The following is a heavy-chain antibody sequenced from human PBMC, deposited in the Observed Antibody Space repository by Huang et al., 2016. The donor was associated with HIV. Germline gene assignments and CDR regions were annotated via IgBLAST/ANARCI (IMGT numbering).Heavy chain of an antibody. D-gene: IGHD6-13*01. V-gene: IGHV1-18*04. CDR3: ARGSSSWYVDY. CDR1: GYTFTGYG. CDR2: ISAYNGNT. Sequence: QVQLVQSGAEVKKPGASVKVSCKASGYTFTGYGISWVRQAPGEGLGWMGLISAYNGNTEYTQNLQGRVTMTTDTSTSTAYMELRSLRSDDTAIYYCARGSSSWYVDYWGQGTLVTVSS. J-gene: IGHJ4*02.